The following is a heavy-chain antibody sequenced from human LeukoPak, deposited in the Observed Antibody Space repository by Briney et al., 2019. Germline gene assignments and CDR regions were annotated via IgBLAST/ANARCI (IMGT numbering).Heavy chain of an antibody. V-gene: IGHV1-2*02. D-gene: IGHD2-2*01. CDR3: AREGVVVVPAATTGPDY. CDR1: GYTFTGYY. Sequence: ASVKVSCKASGYTFTGYYMHWVRQAPGQGLEWMGWINPNSGGTNYAQKFRGRVTMTRDTSISTAYMELSRLRSDDTAVYYCAREGVVVVPAATTGPDYWGQGTLVTVSS. J-gene: IGHJ4*02. CDR2: INPNSGGT.